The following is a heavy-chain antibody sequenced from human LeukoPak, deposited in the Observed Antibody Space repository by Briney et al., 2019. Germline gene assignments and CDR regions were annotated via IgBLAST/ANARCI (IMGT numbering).Heavy chain of an antibody. D-gene: IGHD3-9*01. J-gene: IGHJ6*03. V-gene: IGHV5-51*01. CDR3: ARHQVRSLTGLYYYYYMDV. Sequence: GESLKISCKASGYNFTSYWIGWVRQMPGKGLEWMGIIYPGDSDTRYSPSFQGQVTISADKSISTAYLQWSSLKASDTAMYYCARHQVRSLTGLYYYYYMDVWGKGTTVTISS. CDR2: IYPGDSDT. CDR1: GYNFTSYW.